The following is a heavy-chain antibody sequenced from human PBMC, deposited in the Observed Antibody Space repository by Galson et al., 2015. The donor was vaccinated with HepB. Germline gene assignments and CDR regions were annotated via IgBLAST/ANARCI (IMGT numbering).Heavy chain of an antibody. V-gene: IGHV3-23*01. CDR1: GFTFTRYT. J-gene: IGHJ4*02. Sequence: LSCAASGFTFTRYTMGWVRQAPGKGLKWVSSLSVNGDISHYEDSVKGRFTISRDNSKKMVYLQMNGLRAEDTAVYYCAKVAILGATPHYFDYLGQGTLVTVSS. D-gene: IGHD3-16*01. CDR3: AKVAILGATPHYFDY. CDR2: LSVNGDIS.